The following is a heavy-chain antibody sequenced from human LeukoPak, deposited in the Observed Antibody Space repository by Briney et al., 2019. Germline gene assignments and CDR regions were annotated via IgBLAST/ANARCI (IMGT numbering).Heavy chain of an antibody. D-gene: IGHD1-26*01. V-gene: IGHV3-23*01. CDR3: AKDLGRYRNNYFDY. Sequence: GGSLRLSCAASGFTFSSYALSWVRQAPGKGLEWISAIIGSGGTTYYADSVKGRFTISRDNSENTLYLQMNSLRAEDTAVYYCAKDLGRYRNNYFDYWGQGTLVTVSS. J-gene: IGHJ4*02. CDR1: GFTFSSYA. CDR2: IIGSGGTT.